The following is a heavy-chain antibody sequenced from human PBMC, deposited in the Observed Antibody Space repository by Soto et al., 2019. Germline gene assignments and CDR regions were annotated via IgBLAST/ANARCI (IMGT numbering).Heavy chain of an antibody. D-gene: IGHD7-27*01. CDR1: GFIFSNYA. V-gene: IGHV3-23*01. CDR2: ISDSGNYI. CDR3: AKDPQTWGSIWFDP. J-gene: IGHJ5*02. Sequence: ESGGGLVQPGGSLRLSCAASGFIFSNYAMSWVRQAPGKGPEWVSSISDSGNYIEYADSVEGRFTISRDNSKNTLYLQMNSVRAEYTARYYCAKDPQTWGSIWFDPWGQGTQVTVSS.